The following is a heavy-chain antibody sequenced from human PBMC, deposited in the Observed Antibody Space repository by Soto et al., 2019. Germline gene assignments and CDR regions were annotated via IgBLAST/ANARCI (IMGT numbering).Heavy chain of an antibody. Sequence: QVQLQESGPGLVKPSQTLSLTCIVSGGSINSHDHYWSWIRQLPGKGLEWIGQLYRSGSTSYNPTLKSRLAISIDTSQNQFSLSQSSVTAADTAVYFCARDKGGELLKGSSIDVWGQGTTVTVAS. CDR1: GGSINSHDHY. J-gene: IGHJ6*02. V-gene: IGHV4-31*03. CDR2: LYRSGST. D-gene: IGHD1-26*01. CDR3: ARDKGGELLKGSSIDV.